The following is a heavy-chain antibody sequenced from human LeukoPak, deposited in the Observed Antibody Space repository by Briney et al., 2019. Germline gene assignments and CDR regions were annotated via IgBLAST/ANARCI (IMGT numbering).Heavy chain of an antibody. CDR2: IYTSGST. D-gene: IGHD5-18*01. CDR3: ARYNSWDRTMARLDAFDI. Sequence: SETLSLTCTVSGGSISSGSYYWSWIRQPAGKGLEWIRRIYTSGSTNYNPSLKSRVTISVDTSKNQLSLKLSSVTAPDTAVYYCARYNSWDRTMARLDAFDIWGQGTMVTVSS. J-gene: IGHJ3*02. V-gene: IGHV4-61*02. CDR1: GGSISSGSYY.